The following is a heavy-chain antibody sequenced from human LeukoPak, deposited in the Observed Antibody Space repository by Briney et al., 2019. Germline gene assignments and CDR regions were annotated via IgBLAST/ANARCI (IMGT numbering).Heavy chain of an antibody. CDR2: IYYSGST. CDR1: GGSISNDY. J-gene: IGHJ4*02. V-gene: IGHV4-59*01. D-gene: IGHD3-9*01. CDR3: ARVNYDSLTGPHYFDY. Sequence: SETLSLTCTVSGGSISNDYWNWLRQPPGKGLEWIGYIYYSGSTNYNSSLKSRVTISVDTSKNQFSLKLSSVTAADTAVYYCARVNYDSLTGPHYFDYWGQGTLVTVSS.